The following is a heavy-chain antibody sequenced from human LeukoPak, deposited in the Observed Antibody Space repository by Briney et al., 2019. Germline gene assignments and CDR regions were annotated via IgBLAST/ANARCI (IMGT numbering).Heavy chain of an antibody. J-gene: IGHJ4*02. CDR2: INHSGST. Sequence: PSETLSLTCTVSGGSISSYYWSWIRQPPGKGLEWIGEINHSGSTNYNPSLKSRVTISVDTSKNQFSLKLSSVTAADTAVYYCARRPGGYCSGGSCYLFDYWGQGTLVTVSS. V-gene: IGHV4-34*01. CDR1: GGSISSYY. CDR3: ARRPGGYCSGGSCYLFDY. D-gene: IGHD2-15*01.